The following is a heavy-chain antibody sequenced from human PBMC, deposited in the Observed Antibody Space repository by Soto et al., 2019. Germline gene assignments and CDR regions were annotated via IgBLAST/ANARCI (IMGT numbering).Heavy chain of an antibody. CDR1: GFTFSSYG. CDR2: IWYDGSNK. V-gene: IGHV3-33*01. Sequence: GGSLRLSCAASGFTFSSYGMHWVRQAPGKGLEWVAVIWYDGSNKYYADSVKGRFTISRDNSKNTLYLQMNSRRAEDTALYYCARDGGAVAGNHAEYFQHWGQGTLVTVSS. D-gene: IGHD6-19*01. CDR3: ARDGGAVAGNHAEYFQH. J-gene: IGHJ1*01.